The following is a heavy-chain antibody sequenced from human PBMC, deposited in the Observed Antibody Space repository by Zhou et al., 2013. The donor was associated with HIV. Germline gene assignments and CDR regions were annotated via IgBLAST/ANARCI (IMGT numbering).Heavy chain of an antibody. CDR2: INPNSGGT. V-gene: IGHV1-2*02. CDR1: GYTFTGYY. Sequence: QVQLVQSGAEVKKPGASVKVSCKASGYTFTGYYMHWVRQAPGQGLEWMGWINPNSGGTNYAQKFQGRVTMTRDTSISTAYMELSRLRSDDTAVYYCARDQPYDDCSSTSCYLLYGGMDVWGQGTTVTVSS. D-gene: IGHD2-2*01. CDR3: ARDQPYDDCSSTSCYLLYGGMDV. J-gene: IGHJ6*02.